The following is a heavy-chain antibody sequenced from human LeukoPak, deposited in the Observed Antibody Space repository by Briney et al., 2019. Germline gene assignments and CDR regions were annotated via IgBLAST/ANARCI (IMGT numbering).Heavy chain of an antibody. CDR1: AFTLSSYW. Sequence: PGGSLRLSCAASAFTLSSYWMHWVRQAPGNWLVWVSRINSDGSSTSYADSVKGRFIISRDNAKNTPYLQMNSLRAEDTAVYYCARDPIEMATIAPRTLDYWGQGTLVTVSS. CDR2: INSDGSST. J-gene: IGHJ4*02. CDR3: ARDPIEMATIAPRTLDY. V-gene: IGHV3-74*01. D-gene: IGHD5-24*01.